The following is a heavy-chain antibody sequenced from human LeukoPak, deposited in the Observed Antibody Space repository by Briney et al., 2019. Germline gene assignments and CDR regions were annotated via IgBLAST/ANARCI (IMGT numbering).Heavy chain of an antibody. J-gene: IGHJ6*03. D-gene: IGHD6-13*01. CDR1: GFTFSSYS. CDR3: ARIVSSSSWYYYYYYMDV. V-gene: IGHV3-21*01. CDR2: ISSSSSYI. Sequence: GGSLRLSCAASGFTFSSYSMNWVRQAPGKGLEWVSSISSSSSYIYYADSVKGRFTISRDNAKNSLYLQMNSLRAEDTAVYYCARIVSSSSWYYYYYYMDVWGKGTTVTVSS.